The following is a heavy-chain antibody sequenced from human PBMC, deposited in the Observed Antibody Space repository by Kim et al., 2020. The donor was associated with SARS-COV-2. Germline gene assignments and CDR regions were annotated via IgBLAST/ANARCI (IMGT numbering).Heavy chain of an antibody. Sequence: GGSLRLSCAASGFTFSSYAMHWVRQAPGKGLEWVAVISYDGSNKYYADSVKGRFTISRDNSKNTLYLQMNSLRAEDTAVYYCARDKGPAHSSSWYVFDYWGQGTLVTVSS. V-gene: IGHV3-30*04. CDR1: GFTFSSYA. J-gene: IGHJ4*02. CDR2: ISYDGSNK. CDR3: ARDKGPAHSSSWYVFDY. D-gene: IGHD6-13*01.